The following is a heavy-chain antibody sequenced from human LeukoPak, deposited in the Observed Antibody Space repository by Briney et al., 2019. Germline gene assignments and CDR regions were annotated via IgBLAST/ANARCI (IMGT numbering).Heavy chain of an antibody. Sequence: ASETLSLTCAVYGGSFSGYYWSWIRQPPGKGLEWIGYIYYSGSTHYNPSLKSRVTISVDTSKKQFSLKLRSVTAADTAVYYCARRPGYCPNGVCYKRNWFDPWGQGTLVTVSS. V-gene: IGHV4-59*12. D-gene: IGHD2-8*01. CDR1: GGSFSGYY. J-gene: IGHJ5*02. CDR2: IYYSGST. CDR3: ARRPGYCPNGVCYKRNWFDP.